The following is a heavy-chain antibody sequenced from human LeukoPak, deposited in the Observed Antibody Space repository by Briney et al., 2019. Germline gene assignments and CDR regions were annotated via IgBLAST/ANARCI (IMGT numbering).Heavy chain of an antibody. D-gene: IGHD1-26*01. J-gene: IGHJ4*02. V-gene: IGHV3-23*01. CDR3: AKDRVGAYPDYFDY. Sequence: GGSLRLSCAASGFTFSDYYMSWIRQAPGKGLEWVSAISAGGGSTYYADSVKGRFTISRDNSKNALYLQMNSLRAEDTAVYYCAKDRVGAYPDYFDYWGQGTLVTVSS. CDR1: GFTFSDYY. CDR2: ISAGGGST.